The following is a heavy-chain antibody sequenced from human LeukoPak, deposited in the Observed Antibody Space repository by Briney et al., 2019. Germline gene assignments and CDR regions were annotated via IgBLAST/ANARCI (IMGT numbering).Heavy chain of an antibody. D-gene: IGHD3-16*01. V-gene: IGHV3-20*04. Sequence: GGSLRLSCAASGFTFDDYGMSWVRQAPGKGLEWVSGINWNGGSTNYADSVKGRFTISRDNSKNTLYLQMNSLRAEDTAVYYCAKDDNYIRFLSWGQGTLVTVSS. J-gene: IGHJ5*02. CDR1: GFTFDDYG. CDR3: AKDDNYIRFLS. CDR2: INWNGGST.